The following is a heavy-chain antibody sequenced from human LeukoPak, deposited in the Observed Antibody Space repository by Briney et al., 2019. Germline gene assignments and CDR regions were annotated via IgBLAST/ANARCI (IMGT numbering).Heavy chain of an antibody. CDR2: IYYSGST. CDR3: ARSSYGKPYFDY. Sequence: SETLSLTCTVSGGSISSYYWSWIRHPPGKGLEWIGYIYYSGSTNYNPSLKSRVTISVDTSKNQFSLKLSSVTAADTAVYYCARSSYGKPYFDYWGQGTLVTVSS. CDR1: GGSISSYY. V-gene: IGHV4-59*12. D-gene: IGHD5-18*01. J-gene: IGHJ4*02.